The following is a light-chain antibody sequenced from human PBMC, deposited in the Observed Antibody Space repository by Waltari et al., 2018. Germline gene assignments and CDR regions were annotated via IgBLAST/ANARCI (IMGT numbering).Light chain of an antibody. CDR3: NTRDISGDHLV. J-gene: IGLJ1*01. V-gene: IGLV3-19*01. CDR1: GLRTFY. CDR2: DEN. Sequence: SSEMTQEPAVSVALGQTVRITCQGGGLRTFYANWYQQKPGQAPLLVIYDENNRPSGIPDRFPGSRSGNTASLTISGAQAEGEADYYCNTRDISGDHLVFGSGTKVTVL.